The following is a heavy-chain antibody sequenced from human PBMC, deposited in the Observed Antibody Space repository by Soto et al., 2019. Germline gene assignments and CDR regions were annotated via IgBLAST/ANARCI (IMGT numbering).Heavy chain of an antibody. D-gene: IGHD6-19*01. J-gene: IGHJ4*02. CDR1: GFTFSSYA. CDR2: ISYDGSNK. V-gene: IGHV3-30-3*01. Sequence: PGGSLRLSCAASGFTFSSYAMHWVRQAPGKGLEWVAVISYDGSNKYYADSVKGRFTISRDNSKNTLYLQMNSLRAEDTAVYYCERDNTVASYGRLDYWGQGPLVTVSS. CDR3: ERDNTVASYGRLDY.